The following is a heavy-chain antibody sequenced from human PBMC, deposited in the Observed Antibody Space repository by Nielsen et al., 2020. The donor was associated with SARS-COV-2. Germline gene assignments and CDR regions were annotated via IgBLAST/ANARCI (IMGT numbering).Heavy chain of an antibody. CDR1: GGTFSSYA. V-gene: IGHV1-69*04. CDR2: IIPILGIA. J-gene: IGHJ5*02. D-gene: IGHD3-10*01. Sequence: SVKVSCKASGGTFSSYAISWVRQAPGQGLEWMGRIIPILGIANYAQKFQGRVTITADKSTSTAYMELSSLRSEDTAVYYCARRPYYYGSGAHRFDPWGQGTLVTVSS. CDR3: ARRPYYYGSGAHRFDP.